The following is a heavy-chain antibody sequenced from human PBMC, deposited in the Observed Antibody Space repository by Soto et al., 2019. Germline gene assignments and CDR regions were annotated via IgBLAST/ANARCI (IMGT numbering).Heavy chain of an antibody. J-gene: IGHJ6*02. D-gene: IGHD6-13*01. Sequence: QVQLQESGPGLVKPSETLSLTCTVSGGSISSYYWSWIRQPPGKGLEWIGYIYYSGSTNYNPSLKSRVTISVDPSKNQFSLKLSSVTAADTAVYYCARQQGSSSWFYYYYGMDVWGQGTTVTVSS. V-gene: IGHV4-59*08. CDR2: IYYSGST. CDR1: GGSISSYY. CDR3: ARQQGSSSWFYYYYGMDV.